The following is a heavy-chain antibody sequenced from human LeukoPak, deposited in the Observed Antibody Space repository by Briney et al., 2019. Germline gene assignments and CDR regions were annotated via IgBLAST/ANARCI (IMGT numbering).Heavy chain of an antibody. Sequence: GGSLRLSCAASGFTFSSYEMNWVRQAPGKGLEWVSYISSSGSTIYYADSVRGRFTISRDNAKNSLYLQMNSLRAEDTAVYYCARGDCSSTSCLHHEFEPLGQGTLVTVSS. CDR3: ARGDCSSTSCLHHEFEP. CDR1: GFTFSSYE. CDR2: ISSSGSTI. V-gene: IGHV3-48*03. D-gene: IGHD2-2*01. J-gene: IGHJ5*02.